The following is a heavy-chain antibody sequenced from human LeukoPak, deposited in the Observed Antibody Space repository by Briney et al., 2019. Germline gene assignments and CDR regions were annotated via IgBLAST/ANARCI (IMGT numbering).Heavy chain of an antibody. Sequence: GGSLRLSCAASGFTSSSYSMNWVRQAPGKGLEWVSSISSSSSYIYYADSVKGRFTISRDNAKNSLYLQMNSLRAEDTAVYYCARDFFYGSGSYNALDIWGQGTMVTVSS. D-gene: IGHD3-10*01. CDR3: ARDFFYGSGSYNALDI. V-gene: IGHV3-21*01. J-gene: IGHJ3*02. CDR2: ISSSSSYI. CDR1: GFTSSSYS.